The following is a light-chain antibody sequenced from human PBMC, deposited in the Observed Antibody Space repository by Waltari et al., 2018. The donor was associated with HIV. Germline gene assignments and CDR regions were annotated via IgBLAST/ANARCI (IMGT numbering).Light chain of an antibody. CDR3: QQSYSNPRT. V-gene: IGKV1-39*01. Sequence: DIQMTQSPPSLSASVGDRVPITCRASQSIGNNLIWYQQRPGKAPKLLIYGAYSLQSGVPSRFSGSGSGTDFTLTISSLQPEDFATYHCQQSYSNPRTFGQGTRVEI. CDR1: QSIGNN. CDR2: GAY. J-gene: IGKJ1*01.